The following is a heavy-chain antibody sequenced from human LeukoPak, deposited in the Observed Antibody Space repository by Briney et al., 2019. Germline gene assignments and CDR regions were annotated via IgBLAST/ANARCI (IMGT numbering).Heavy chain of an antibody. D-gene: IGHD5-18*01. J-gene: IGHJ4*02. CDR3: AKDPGGYSYGPRKYYFDY. V-gene: IGHV3-30*02. Sequence: TGGSLRLSCGASGFTFSDYGMLWVRQAPGKGLDWVAFIRHDGNKKLYADSVKGRFTLSRDNSKNTLYLQMNSLRAEDTAVYYCAKDPGGYSYGPRKYYFDYWGQGTLVTVSS. CDR2: IRHDGNKK. CDR1: GFTFSDYG.